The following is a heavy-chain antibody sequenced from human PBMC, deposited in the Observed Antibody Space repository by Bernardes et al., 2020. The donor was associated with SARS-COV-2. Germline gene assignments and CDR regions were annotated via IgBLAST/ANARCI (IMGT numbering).Heavy chain of an antibody. Sequence: SETLSLTCTVSGGSISSSNYYWGWIRQPPGKGLEWIGSIYSSGSSYYNPSLQSPVSESIDTSKNQFSLRLSFVTAADTAVYYCAGSSCGIDCYIGGLRSWDYGMDVWGQGTTVTVSS. CDR3: AGSSCGIDCYIGGLRSWDYGMDV. D-gene: IGHD2-21*02. J-gene: IGHJ6*02. CDR1: GGSISSSNYY. V-gene: IGHV4-39*01. CDR2: IYSSGSS.